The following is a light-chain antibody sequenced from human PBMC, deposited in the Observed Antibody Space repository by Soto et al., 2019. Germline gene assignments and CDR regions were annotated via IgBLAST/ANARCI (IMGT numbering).Light chain of an antibody. CDR2: DVS. CDR3: SSYRSSSTGV. Sequence: QSALTQPASVSGSPGQSITISCTGTRSDVGGYNFVSWYQQHPGKAPKLMIYDVSNRPSGVSNRFSGSKSGNTASLTISGLQAEDEADYYCSSYRSSSTGVFGTRTKLTVL. J-gene: IGLJ1*01. V-gene: IGLV2-14*01. CDR1: RSDVGGYNF.